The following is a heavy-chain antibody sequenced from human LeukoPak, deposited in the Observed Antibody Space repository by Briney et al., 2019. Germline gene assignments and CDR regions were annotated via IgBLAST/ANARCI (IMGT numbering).Heavy chain of an antibody. D-gene: IGHD6-6*01. CDR3: ARGLEYSLPLVY. V-gene: IGHV4-59*01. CDR2: IYYSGST. CDR1: GGSISSYY. Sequence: PSETLSLTCTVSGGSISSYYWSWIRQPPGKGLEWIGYIYYSGSTNYNPSLKSRVTISVDTSKNQFSLKLSSVTAADTAVYYCARGLEYSLPLVYWGQGTLVTVSS. J-gene: IGHJ4*02.